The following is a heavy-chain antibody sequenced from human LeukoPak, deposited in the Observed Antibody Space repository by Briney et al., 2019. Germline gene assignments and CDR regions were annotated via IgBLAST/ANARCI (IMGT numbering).Heavy chain of an antibody. CDR3: ARVLYDSSGCLDY. D-gene: IGHD3-22*01. Sequence: GGSLRLSCAASGFTFSSYSMNWVRQAPGKGLEWVSSISSSSSYIYYADSVKGRFTISRDNAKNSLYLQMNSLRAEDTAVYYCARVLYDSSGCLDYWGQGTLVTVSS. V-gene: IGHV3-21*01. CDR2: ISSSSSYI. CDR1: GFTFSSYS. J-gene: IGHJ4*02.